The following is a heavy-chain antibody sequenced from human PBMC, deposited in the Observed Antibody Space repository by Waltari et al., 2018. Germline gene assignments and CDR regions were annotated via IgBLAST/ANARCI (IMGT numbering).Heavy chain of an antibody. J-gene: IGHJ4*02. Sequence: EVQLVESGGGVVQPGGALRLSGAAAGSIFSNYGMNWVRQAPGKGLEWVAHISGGGYPIYYADSVKGRFTISRDNAENSLFLQMNGLRAEDTAVYYCAPLGVSRLTWTDWGQGTLVTVSS. V-gene: IGHV3-48*01. CDR1: GSIFSNYG. CDR2: ISGGGYPI. CDR3: APLGVSRLTWTD. D-gene: IGHD3-10*01.